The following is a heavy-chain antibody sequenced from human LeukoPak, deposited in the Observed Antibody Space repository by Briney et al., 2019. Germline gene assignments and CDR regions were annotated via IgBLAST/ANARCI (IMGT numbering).Heavy chain of an antibody. CDR1: GFTFSSYS. J-gene: IGHJ4*02. CDR2: ISYGSSYI. Sequence: GGSLRLSCAASGFTFSSYSMNWVRQAPGKGLEWVSSISYGSSYIYYADSVKGRFTISRDNSKNTLYLQMNSLRAEDTAVYYCARFHRGWYFDYWGQGTLVTVSS. CDR3: ARFHRGWYFDY. D-gene: IGHD2-15*01. V-gene: IGHV3-21*04.